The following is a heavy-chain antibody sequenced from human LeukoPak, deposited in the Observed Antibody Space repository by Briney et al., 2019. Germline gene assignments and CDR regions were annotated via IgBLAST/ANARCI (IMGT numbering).Heavy chain of an antibody. CDR2: FDPEDGET. CDR3: ARDRGWNSKKDNFDY. Sequence: ASVKVSCKVSGYTLTELSMHWVRQAPGKGLEWMGGFDPEDGETIYAQKFQGRVTMTEDTSTDTAYMELSSLRAEDTAVYYCARDRGWNSKKDNFDYWGQGTLVTVSS. CDR1: GYTLTELS. J-gene: IGHJ4*02. V-gene: IGHV1-24*01. D-gene: IGHD1-7*01.